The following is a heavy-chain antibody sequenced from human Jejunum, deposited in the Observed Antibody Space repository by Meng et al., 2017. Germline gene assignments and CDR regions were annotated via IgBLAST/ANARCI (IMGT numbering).Heavy chain of an antibody. D-gene: IGHD2-21*01. J-gene: IGHJ3*02. CDR3: TRGGGYSLYAFDI. Sequence: GESLKISCAASGFTFNIYDIHWVRQAPGKGLEWVSAIGTAGDTYYTDSVKGRFTISRENAKNSLFLQMNSLRAGDTAVYFCTRGGGYSLYAFDIWGQGTMVTGSS. CDR2: IGTAGDT. CDR1: GFTFNIYD. V-gene: IGHV3-13*01.